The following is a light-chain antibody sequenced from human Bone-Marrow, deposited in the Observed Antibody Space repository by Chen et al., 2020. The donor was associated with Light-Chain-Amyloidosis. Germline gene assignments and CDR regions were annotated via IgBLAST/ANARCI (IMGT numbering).Light chain of an antibody. Sequence: QSVLTQPPSVSGAPGQRVTISCTGSTSNIGAGYGVHWYQQVPGTAPKLLIYGNTNRPSGVPDRFSASKSGTSASLAITGLQAEDEADYYCQSYDSSLSSSVFGGGTTLTVL. CDR1: TSNIGAGYG. CDR2: GNT. V-gene: IGLV1-40*01. J-gene: IGLJ2*01. CDR3: QSYDSSLSSSV.